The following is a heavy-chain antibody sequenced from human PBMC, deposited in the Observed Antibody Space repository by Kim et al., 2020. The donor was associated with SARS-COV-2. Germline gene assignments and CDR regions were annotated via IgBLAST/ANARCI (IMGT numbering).Heavy chain of an antibody. CDR2: VNAANDET. J-gene: IGHJ4*02. CDR3: ARDMEPTVYDY. Sequence: ASVKVSCKAYGYTFKSYPIHWLRQAPGQRPEWMGWVNAANDETQYSQKFQGRVTITRDTSENTGYMELRRLTTKDTALYYFARDMEPTVYDYLGQGSLV. V-gene: IGHV1-3*01. D-gene: IGHD4-4*01. CDR1: GYTFKSYP.